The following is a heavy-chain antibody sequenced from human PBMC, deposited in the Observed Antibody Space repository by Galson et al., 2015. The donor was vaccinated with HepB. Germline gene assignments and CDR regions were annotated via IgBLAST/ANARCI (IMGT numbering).Heavy chain of an antibody. D-gene: IGHD3-22*01. CDR1: GFTFSSYW. CDR3: ARVVYYDSSGYYYFNLGKDGYYYMDV. V-gene: IGHV3-7*03. J-gene: IGHJ6*03. Sequence: SLRLSCAASGFTFSSYWMSWVRQAPGKGLEWVANIKQDGSEKYYVDSVKGRFTISRDNAKNSLYLQMNSLRAEDTAVYYCARVVYYDSSGYYYFNLGKDGYYYMDVWGKGTTVTVSS. CDR2: IKQDGSEK.